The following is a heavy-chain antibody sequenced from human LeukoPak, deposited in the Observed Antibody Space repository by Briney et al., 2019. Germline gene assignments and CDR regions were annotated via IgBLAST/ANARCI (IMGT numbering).Heavy chain of an antibody. Sequence: ASVKVSCKASGYTFTSYDINWVRQATGQGLEWMGIINPSGGSTSYAQKFQGRVTMTRDTSTSTVYMELSSLRSEDTAVYYCAREGQQPGFDPWGQGTLVTVSS. V-gene: IGHV1-46*01. CDR1: GYTFTSYD. CDR3: AREGQQPGFDP. CDR2: INPSGGST. J-gene: IGHJ5*02. D-gene: IGHD6-13*01.